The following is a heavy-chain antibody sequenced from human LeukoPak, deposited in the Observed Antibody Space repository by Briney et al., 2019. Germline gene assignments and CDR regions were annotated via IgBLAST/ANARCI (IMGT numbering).Heavy chain of an antibody. Sequence: SETLSLTCTVSGGSISSYYWSWIRQPAGKGLEWIGRIYTSGSTNYNPSLKSRVTISVDKSKNQFSLKLSSVTAADTAVYYCARCKVWGIAAPVADGYYMDVWGKGTTVTVSS. CDR1: GGSISSYY. V-gene: IGHV4-4*07. J-gene: IGHJ6*03. D-gene: IGHD6-13*01. CDR3: ARCKVWGIAAPVADGYYMDV. CDR2: IYTSGST.